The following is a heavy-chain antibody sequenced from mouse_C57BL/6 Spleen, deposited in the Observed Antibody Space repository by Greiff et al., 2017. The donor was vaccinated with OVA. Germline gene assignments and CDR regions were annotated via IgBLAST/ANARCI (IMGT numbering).Heavy chain of an antibody. J-gene: IGHJ3*01. Sequence: EVQLVESGPGLAKPSQTLSLTCSVTGYSITSYYWNWIRKFPGTKLEYMGYISYSGSTYHNPSLKSRISIPRVTSKNQYYLQLNSVTTEDTATYYCARGNWDVGFAYWGQGTLVTVSA. CDR2: ISYSGST. CDR3: ARGNWDVGFAY. D-gene: IGHD4-1*01. V-gene: IGHV3-8*01. CDR1: GYSITSYY.